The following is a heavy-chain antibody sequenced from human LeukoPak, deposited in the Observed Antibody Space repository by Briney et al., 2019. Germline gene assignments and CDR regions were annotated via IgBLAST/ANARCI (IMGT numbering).Heavy chain of an antibody. D-gene: IGHD2-15*01. J-gene: IGHJ4*02. CDR3: TRAGVVVVAATRYFDY. Sequence: PSETLSLTCAVYGGSFSGYYWSWIRQPPGKGLEWIGEINHSGSTNYNPSLKSRVTISVDTSKNQFSLKLSSVTAADTAVYYCTRAGVVVVAATRYFDYWGQGTPVTVSS. CDR2: INHSGST. V-gene: IGHV4-34*01. CDR1: GGSFSGYY.